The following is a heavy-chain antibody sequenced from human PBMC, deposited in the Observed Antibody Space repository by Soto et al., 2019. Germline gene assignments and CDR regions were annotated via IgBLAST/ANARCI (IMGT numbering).Heavy chain of an antibody. Sequence: ASVRVSCKASGYTFTSYDINWVRQATGQGLEWMGWMNPNSGNTGYAQKFQGRVTMTRNTSISTAYMELSSLRSEDTAVYYCARVVIAYYYYGMDVWGQGTTVTVSS. D-gene: IGHD2-21*01. J-gene: IGHJ6*02. CDR3: ARVVIAYYYYGMDV. CDR2: MNPNSGNT. CDR1: GYTFTSYD. V-gene: IGHV1-8*01.